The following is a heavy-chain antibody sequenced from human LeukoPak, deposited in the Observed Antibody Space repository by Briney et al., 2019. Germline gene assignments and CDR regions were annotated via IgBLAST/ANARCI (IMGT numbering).Heavy chain of an antibody. Sequence: PGGSLRLSCAASGFTFNNYGMHWVRQAPGKGLEWVALIWYDGSNIHYADSVTGRFTISRDNSKSTLYLQMNSLGADDTGVYYCARDRGLSGTYDSWGQGILVTVSS. CDR3: ARDRGLSGTYDS. CDR1: GFTFNNYG. CDR2: IWYDGSNI. J-gene: IGHJ5*01. D-gene: IGHD1-26*01. V-gene: IGHV3-33*01.